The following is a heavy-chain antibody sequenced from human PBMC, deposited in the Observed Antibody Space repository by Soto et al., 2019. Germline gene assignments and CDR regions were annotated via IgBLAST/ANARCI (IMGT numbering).Heavy chain of an antibody. CDR1: GFTFSSYW. J-gene: IGHJ4*02. CDR3: ARDRSMTTVTDEAPDY. Sequence: EVQLVESGGGLVQPGGSLRLSCAASGFTFSSYWMHWVRQAXXXXXXXXSXINSDGSSTSYADSVKGRFTISRDNAKNTLYLXMNXLRXXDXXXXYXARDRSMTTVTDEAPDYWGQGTLVTVSS. D-gene: IGHD4-17*01. CDR2: INSDGSST. V-gene: IGHV3-74*01.